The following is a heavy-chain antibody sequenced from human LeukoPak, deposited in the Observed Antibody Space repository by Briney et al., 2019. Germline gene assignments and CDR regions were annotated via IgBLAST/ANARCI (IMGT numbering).Heavy chain of an antibody. D-gene: IGHD2-2*01. CDR1: GFTFSDYY. CDR2: ITNSGGAV. V-gene: IGHV3-11*01. Sequence: PGGSLRLSCAASGFTFSDYYMSWIRQAPGKGLEWVSYITNSGGAVHYADSMGGRFTVSRDNAKNSLYLQMNSLRADDTAVYYCARGVSPTALNYWGQGTLVTVSS. J-gene: IGHJ4*02. CDR3: ARGVSPTALNY.